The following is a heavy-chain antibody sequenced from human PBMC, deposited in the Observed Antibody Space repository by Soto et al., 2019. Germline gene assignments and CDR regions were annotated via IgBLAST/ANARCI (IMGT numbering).Heavy chain of an antibody. V-gene: IGHV4-34*01. Sequence: SETLSLTCVVYGGSLTGYYWSWIRQPPGRGLEWIGEINPTGSPKYNRSLMSRVTISVDTSKNQFSMKLSSVTAADTAVFYCARSREQWLVDAFDIWGQGTMVTVSS. J-gene: IGHJ3*02. CDR2: INPTGSP. CDR3: ARSREQWLVDAFDI. CDR1: GGSLTGYY. D-gene: IGHD6-19*01.